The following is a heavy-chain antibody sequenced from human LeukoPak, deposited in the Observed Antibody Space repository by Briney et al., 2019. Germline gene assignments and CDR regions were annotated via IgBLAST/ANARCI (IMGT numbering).Heavy chain of an antibody. V-gene: IGHV3-7*03. CDR3: TRGPPGVTVTYFQH. CDR2: IKQDGNEK. D-gene: IGHD4-11*01. Sequence: GGSLRLSCAASGFTFSSYWMSWVRQAPGKGLEWVANIKQDGNEKYYVDSVKGRFTISRDNAKNSLYLQMNSLKSEDTDVYYCTRGPPGVTVTYFQHWGQGTLVTVSS. J-gene: IGHJ1*01. CDR1: GFTFSSYW.